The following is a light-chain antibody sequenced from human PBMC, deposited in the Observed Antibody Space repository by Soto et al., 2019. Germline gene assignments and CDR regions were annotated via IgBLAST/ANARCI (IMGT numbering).Light chain of an antibody. Sequence: IQMTQSPSTLSASVGDTVTVTCRASQSVSGWLAWYQQKPGKAPNLLINKASSLQSEVPSRLSGSGSGTESPLTITRMQPDDFGVYYCQQYKSSSTFGHGTKVDIK. CDR1: QSVSGW. CDR2: KAS. J-gene: IGKJ1*01. V-gene: IGKV1-5*03. CDR3: QQYKSSST.